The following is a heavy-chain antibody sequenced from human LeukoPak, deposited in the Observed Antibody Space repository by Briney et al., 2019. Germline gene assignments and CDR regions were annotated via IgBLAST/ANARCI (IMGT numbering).Heavy chain of an antibody. CDR1: GFTFSSYS. J-gene: IGHJ4*02. CDR2: ISSSSSTI. V-gene: IGHV3-48*01. Sequence: SLRLSCAASGFTFSSYSMNWVRKAPGKGLEWVSYISSSSSTIYYADSVKGRFTISRDNAKNSLYLQMNSLRAEDTAVYYCARDWYDSSGDRDYWGQGTLVTVSS. D-gene: IGHD3-22*01. CDR3: ARDWYDSSGDRDY.